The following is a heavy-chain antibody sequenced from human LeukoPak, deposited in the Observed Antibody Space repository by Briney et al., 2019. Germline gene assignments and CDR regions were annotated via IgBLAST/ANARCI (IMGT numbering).Heavy chain of an antibody. CDR3: ARGEWELLRGDYNWFDP. Sequence: PSETLSLTCTVSGGSISSSSYYWGWIRQPPGKGLEWIGSIYYSGSTYYNPSLKSRVTISVDTSKNQFSLKLSSVTAADTAVYYCARGEWELLRGDYNWFDPWGQGTLVTVSS. CDR2: IYYSGST. V-gene: IGHV4-39*07. J-gene: IGHJ5*02. D-gene: IGHD1-26*01. CDR1: GGSISSSSYY.